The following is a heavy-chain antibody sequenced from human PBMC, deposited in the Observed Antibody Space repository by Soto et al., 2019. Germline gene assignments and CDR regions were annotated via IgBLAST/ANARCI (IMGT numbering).Heavy chain of an antibody. J-gene: IGHJ4*02. CDR2: IWYDGSNK. Sequence: QVQLVESGGGVVQPGRSLRLSCAASGFTFSSYGMHWVRQAPGKGLEWVAVIWYDGSNKYYADSVKGRFTISRDNSKNTLYKQMIRLRAEDTAVYYCAKDTRFGELSEFYWGQGTLVPVSS. D-gene: IGHD3-10*01. V-gene: IGHV3-33*06. CDR3: AKDTRFGELSEFY. CDR1: GFTFSSYG.